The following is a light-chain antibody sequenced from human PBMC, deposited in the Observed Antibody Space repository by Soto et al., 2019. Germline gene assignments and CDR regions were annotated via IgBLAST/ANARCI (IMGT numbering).Light chain of an antibody. CDR2: GNS. CDR1: SSNIGAGYD. Sequence: QSVLTQPPSVSGAPGQRVTISCTGSSSNIGAGYDVHWYQQLPGTAPKLLIYGNSNRPSGVPDRFSGSKSGTSASLAITGLXXXXXXXXYCQSFDSSLSGWRVFGGGTK. V-gene: IGLV1-40*01. CDR3: QSFDSSLSGWRV. J-gene: IGLJ3*02.